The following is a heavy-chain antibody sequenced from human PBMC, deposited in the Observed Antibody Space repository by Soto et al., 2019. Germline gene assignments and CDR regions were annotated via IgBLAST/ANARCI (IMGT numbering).Heavy chain of an antibody. CDR3: ARMILPSVTSYRPGDYFDS. Sequence: QVQEVQWGAGLVKPSETLSLTCAVHGESFSRHYWARIRQPPGKGLEWIAEINHSGSASYNPSLKSRVTLSVSGNQISLKLSSVTAADTAVYYCARMILPSVTSYRPGDYFDSWGQGSLVTVSS. CDR2: INHSGSA. V-gene: IGHV4-34*01. J-gene: IGHJ4*02. D-gene: IGHD4-17*01. CDR1: GESFSRHY.